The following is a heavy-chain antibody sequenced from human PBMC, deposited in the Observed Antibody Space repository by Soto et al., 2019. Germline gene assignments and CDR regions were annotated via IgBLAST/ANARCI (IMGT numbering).Heavy chain of an antibody. V-gene: IGHV3-7*01. J-gene: IGHJ4*02. CDR1: GLTFSNHW. CDR3: AGDSRVDGYVK. CDR2: VNQDAREI. Sequence: GGSLRLSCEASGLTFSNHWMRWVRQAPGKGLEWVANVNQDAREIQYVDSVKGRFTISRENAKNSLYLQMNSLRVEDTAVYYCAGDSRVDGYVKWGQGTLVTVSS. D-gene: IGHD2-21*01.